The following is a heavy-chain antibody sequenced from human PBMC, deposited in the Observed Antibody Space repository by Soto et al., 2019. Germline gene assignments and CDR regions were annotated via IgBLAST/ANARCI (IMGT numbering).Heavy chain of an antibody. CDR2: INPSGGST. V-gene: IGHV1-46*01. J-gene: IGHJ4*02. CDR1: GYTFTSYY. Sequence: QVQLVQSGAEVKKPGASVKVSCKASGYTFTSYYMHWERQAPGQGLEWMGIINPSGGSTSYAQKFRGRVTMSRDTSTSTVDMELSSLSSEDTAVYYCARARIAVAGTYYFDYWGQGPLVTVSS. D-gene: IGHD6-19*01. CDR3: ARARIAVAGTYYFDY.